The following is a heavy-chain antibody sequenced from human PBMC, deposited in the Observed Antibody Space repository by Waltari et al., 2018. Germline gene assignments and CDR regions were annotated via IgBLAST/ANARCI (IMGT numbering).Heavy chain of an antibody. D-gene: IGHD2-15*01. CDR3: ASRSGRVRASPYNWFDP. V-gene: IGHV4-34*01. CDR2: INHSGST. CDR1: GGSFRGYY. Sequence: QVQLQQWGAGLLKPSETLSLTCAVYGGSFRGYYWSWIRQSPGKGLEWIGEINHSGSTNYNPSLKSRITISVDTSKNQFSLKLSSVTAADTAVYYCASRSGRVRASPYNWFDPWGQGTLVIVSS. J-gene: IGHJ5*02.